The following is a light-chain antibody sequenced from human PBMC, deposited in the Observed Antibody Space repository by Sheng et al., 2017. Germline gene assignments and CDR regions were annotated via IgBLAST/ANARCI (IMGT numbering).Light chain of an antibody. CDR1: QSISNF. V-gene: IGKV1-39*01. CDR2: TAS. J-gene: IGKJ1*01. CDR3: QQNYIAPRT. Sequence: DIQMTQSPSSLSASVGDSVTITCRASQSISNFLSWYLQKPGSAPKLLIHTASRLQSGVPPRFSGSGSGTEFTLTISGLQPDDSATYYCQQNYIAPRTFGQGTRVEI.